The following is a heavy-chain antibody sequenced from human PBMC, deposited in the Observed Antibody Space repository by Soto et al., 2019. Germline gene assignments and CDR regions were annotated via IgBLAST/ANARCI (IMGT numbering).Heavy chain of an antibody. J-gene: IGHJ6*02. CDR3: ARGSRNHPRYSYGPSTLYGMDV. CDR1: GYTFTSYG. CDR2: ISAYNGNT. D-gene: IGHD5-18*01. Sequence: ASGKLSCKASGYTFTSYGISWVRQAPGQGLEWMGWISAYNGNTNYAQKLQGRVTMTTDTSTSTAYMELRSLRSDDTAVYYCARGSRNHPRYSYGPSTLYGMDVWGQGTTVTVSS. V-gene: IGHV1-18*01.